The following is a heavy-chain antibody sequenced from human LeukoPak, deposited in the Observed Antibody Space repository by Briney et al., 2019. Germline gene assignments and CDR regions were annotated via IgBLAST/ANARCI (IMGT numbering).Heavy chain of an antibody. CDR3: ARDGYGYNFPDAFDI. J-gene: IGHJ3*02. D-gene: IGHD5-24*01. CDR1: GGTFSSYA. CDR2: IIPILGIA. V-gene: IGHV1-69*04. Sequence: SVKVSCKASGGTFSSYAISWVRQAPGQGLEWMGRIIPILGIANYAQKFQGRVTITADKSTSTAYMELSSLRSEDTAVYYCARDGYGYNFPDAFDIWGQRTMVTVSS.